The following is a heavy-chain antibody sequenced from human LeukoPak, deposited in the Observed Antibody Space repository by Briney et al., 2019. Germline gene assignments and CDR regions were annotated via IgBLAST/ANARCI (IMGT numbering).Heavy chain of an antibody. D-gene: IGHD6-19*01. CDR2: FYYSGST. J-gene: IGHJ3*02. Sequence: SETLSLTCAVSGDSSSTINYYWGWIRQPPGKGLEWIGTFYYSGSTYYNSSLKSRVTISVDTSKNQFSLKLSSVTAAGTAVYYCARDTIAVAGFNSDDAFDIWGQGTMVTVSS. V-gene: IGHV4-39*02. CDR1: GDSSSTINYY. CDR3: ARDTIAVAGFNSDDAFDI.